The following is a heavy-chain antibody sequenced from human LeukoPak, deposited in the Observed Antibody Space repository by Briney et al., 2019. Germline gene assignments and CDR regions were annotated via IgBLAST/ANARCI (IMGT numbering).Heavy chain of an antibody. CDR3: ARHHSTGDFDY. J-gene: IGHJ4*02. Sequence: SETLSLTCTVSGGSISSYYWSWIRQPPGKGLEWIGYIYTSGSTNYNPSLKSRVTISVDTSKNQFPLKLSSVTAADTAVYYCARHHSTGDFDYWGQGTLVTVSS. CDR1: GGSISSYY. CDR2: IYTSGST. V-gene: IGHV4-4*09. D-gene: IGHD1-14*01.